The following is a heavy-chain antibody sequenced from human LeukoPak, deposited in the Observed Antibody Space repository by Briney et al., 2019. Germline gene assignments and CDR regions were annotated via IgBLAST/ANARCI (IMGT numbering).Heavy chain of an antibody. CDR1: GYTFTSYG. D-gene: IGHD2-2*01. J-gene: IGHJ4*02. Sequence: ASVKVSCKASGYTFTSYGISWVRQAPGQGLEWMGWISAYNGNTNYAQKLQGRVTMTTDTSTSTAYMELRSPRSDDTAVYYCARVEGDCSSTSCYVGYFDYWGQGTLVTVSS. CDR3: ARVEGDCSSTSCYVGYFDY. V-gene: IGHV1-18*01. CDR2: ISAYNGNT.